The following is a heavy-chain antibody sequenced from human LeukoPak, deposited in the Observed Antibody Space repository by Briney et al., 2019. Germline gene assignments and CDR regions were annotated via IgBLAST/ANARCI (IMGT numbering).Heavy chain of an antibody. CDR1: GYSFPNYW. Sequence: GEALKISCKGSGYSFPNYWIGWVRQMPGKGLEWMGIIHPDDSDTTYSPSFQGQVTMSADKSISTAYLQWSSLKASDTAMYYCARYPYYYDSSGYYYDHWGQGTLVTVSS. V-gene: IGHV5-51*01. CDR2: IHPDDSDT. J-gene: IGHJ5*02. D-gene: IGHD3-22*01. CDR3: ARYPYYYDSSGYYYDH.